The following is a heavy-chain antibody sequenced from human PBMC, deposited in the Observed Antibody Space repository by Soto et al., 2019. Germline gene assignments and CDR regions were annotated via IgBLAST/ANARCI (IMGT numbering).Heavy chain of an antibody. CDR2: IHPGDSDT. CDR1: GYKVSTWHNFTSYW. V-gene: IGHV5-51*01. J-gene: IGHJ5*02. Sequence: GESLKISCMGSGYKVSTWHNFTSYWIAWVRQMPGEGLEWMGIIHPGDSDTRYSPFFQGQVTISADKSISTAYLQWSSLKASDTAMYYCARHNRYSSTWFEGWFDPWGQGTLVTSPQ. CDR3: ARHNRYSSTWFEGWFDP. D-gene: IGHD6-13*01.